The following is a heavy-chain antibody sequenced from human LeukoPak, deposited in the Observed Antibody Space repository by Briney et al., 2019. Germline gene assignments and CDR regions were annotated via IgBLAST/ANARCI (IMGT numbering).Heavy chain of an antibody. Sequence: PSETLSLTCTVSGASISSYYWSWIRQPPGKGLEWIGHIYYSGSTNYNPSLKSRVTISVDTSKNQFSLKLSSVTAADTAVYYCARGRSNFDYWGQGTLVTVSS. J-gene: IGHJ4*02. D-gene: IGHD5-24*01. CDR1: GASISSYY. CDR2: IYYSGST. CDR3: ARGRSNFDY. V-gene: IGHV4-59*01.